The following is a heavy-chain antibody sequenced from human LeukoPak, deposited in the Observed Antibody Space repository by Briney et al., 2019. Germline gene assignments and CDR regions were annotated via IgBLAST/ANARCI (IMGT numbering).Heavy chain of an antibody. J-gene: IGHJ4*02. CDR1: GFTFSSYA. Sequence: GGSLRHSCAASGFTFSSYAMSWVRQAPGKGLEWVSAISGSGGSTYYADSAKGRFTISRDNSKNTLYLQMNSLRAEDTAVYYCAKDTYYYGSGSYNYWGQGTLVTVSS. D-gene: IGHD3-10*01. CDR3: AKDTYYYGSGSYNY. CDR2: ISGSGGST. V-gene: IGHV3-23*01.